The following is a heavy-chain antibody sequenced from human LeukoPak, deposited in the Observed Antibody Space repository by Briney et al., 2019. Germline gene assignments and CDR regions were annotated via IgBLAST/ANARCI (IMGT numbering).Heavy chain of an antibody. CDR2: IYYSGST. J-gene: IGHJ4*02. V-gene: IGHV4-59*08. CDR1: GGSISSYY. CDR3: ARHMDYYGSGSLYYFDY. Sequence: SETLSLTCTVSGGSISSYYWSWIRQPPGKGLEWGGYIYYSGSTNYNPSLKSRVTISVDTSKNQFSLKLSSVTAADTAVYYCARHMDYYGSGSLYYFDYWGQGTLVTVSS. D-gene: IGHD3-10*01.